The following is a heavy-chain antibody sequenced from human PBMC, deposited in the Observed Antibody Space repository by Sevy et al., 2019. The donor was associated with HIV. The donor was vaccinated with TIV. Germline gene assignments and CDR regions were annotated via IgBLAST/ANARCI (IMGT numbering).Heavy chain of an antibody. CDR1: GYTFTGYC. V-gene: IGHV1-2*02. Sequence: ASVKVSCKASGYTFTGYCMHWVRQAPGQGLEWMGRINPNSGGTNYAQKFQGRVTMTRDMSISTAYMELSRLRSDDTAVYYCARVRVLAGYPTQYYFDYWGQGTLVTVSS. CDR2: INPNSGGT. J-gene: IGHJ4*02. D-gene: IGHD3-3*02. CDR3: ARVRVLAGYPTQYYFDY.